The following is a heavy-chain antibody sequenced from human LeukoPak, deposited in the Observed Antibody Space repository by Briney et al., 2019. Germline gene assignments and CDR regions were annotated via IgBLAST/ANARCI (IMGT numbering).Heavy chain of an antibody. CDR1: GYTFTSYD. J-gene: IGHJ4*02. D-gene: IGHD5-12*01. V-gene: IGHV1-8*01. CDR3: AFAGGYDAWYYFDY. Sequence: EASVKVSCKASGYTFTSYDINWVRQATGQGLEWMGWMNPNSGNTGYAQKFQGRVTMTRNTSISTAYMELSSLRSEDTAVYYCAFAGGYDAWYYFDYWGQGTLVTVSS. CDR2: MNPNSGNT.